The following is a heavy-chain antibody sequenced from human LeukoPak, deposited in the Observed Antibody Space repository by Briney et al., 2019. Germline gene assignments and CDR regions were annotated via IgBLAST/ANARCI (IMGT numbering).Heavy chain of an antibody. CDR1: GYTFTGYY. CDR3: AREVAVPGVNAFDI. J-gene: IGHJ3*02. Sequence: ASVKVSCQASGYTFTGYYMHWVRQAPGQGLEWMGWINPNSGGTNYAQKFQGRVTMTRDTSISTAYMELSWLRSDDTAVYYCAREVAVPGVNAFDIWGQGTRVTVSS. D-gene: IGHD6-19*01. V-gene: IGHV1-2*02. CDR2: INPNSGGT.